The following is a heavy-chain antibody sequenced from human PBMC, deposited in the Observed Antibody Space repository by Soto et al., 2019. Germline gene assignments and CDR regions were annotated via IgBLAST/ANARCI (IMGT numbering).Heavy chain of an antibody. Sequence: SQTLSLTCAISGDSVSSNSAAWIWIRQSPSRGLEWLGRTWYRSNWRYDYALSVKSRIAITPDTSKNQFSLQLSSVTPADTAVYYCARAAYCSSTSCYVSGGADTAEAPWLLSWFDPWGQGTLVTVSS. CDR2: TWYRSNWRY. CDR3: ARAAYCSSTSCYVSGGADTAEAPWLLSWFDP. J-gene: IGHJ5*02. D-gene: IGHD2-2*01. V-gene: IGHV6-1*01. CDR1: GDSVSSNSAA.